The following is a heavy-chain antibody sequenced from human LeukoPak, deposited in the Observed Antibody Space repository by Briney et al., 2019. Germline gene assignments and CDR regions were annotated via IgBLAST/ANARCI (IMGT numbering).Heavy chain of an antibody. J-gene: IGHJ6*02. CDR2: INPNSGGT. V-gene: IGHV1-2*04. CDR3: ARDRVTKAYNYYYYYGMDV. CDR1: GYTFTGYY. D-gene: IGHD4-17*01. Sequence: ASVKVSCKASGYTFTGYYMHWVRQPPGQGLEWMGCINPNSGGTNYAEKFQGWVTVTRDRCISTAYMELSRLRSDDTAVYYCARDRVTKAYNYYYYYGMDVWGQGTTVTVSS.